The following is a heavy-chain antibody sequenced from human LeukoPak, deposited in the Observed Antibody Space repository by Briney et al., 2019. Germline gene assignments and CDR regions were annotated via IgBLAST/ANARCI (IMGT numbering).Heavy chain of an antibody. Sequence: GGSLRLSCAVSGFTFSNYNMNWVRQAPGKGLEWVSYISSSSSAIYYADSVKGRFTISRDNAKNSLYLQMNSLRAEDTAIYYCARDHGTLYSSRFHDYWGQGTLVTVSS. CDR1: GFTFSNYN. V-gene: IGHV3-48*01. CDR3: ARDHGTLYSSRFHDY. D-gene: IGHD6-13*01. J-gene: IGHJ4*02. CDR2: ISSSSSAI.